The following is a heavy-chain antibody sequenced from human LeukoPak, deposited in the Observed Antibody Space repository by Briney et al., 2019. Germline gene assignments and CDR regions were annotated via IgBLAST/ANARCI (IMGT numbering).Heavy chain of an antibody. D-gene: IGHD4-23*01. CDR2: IYPGDSDT. J-gene: IGHJ4*02. CDR1: GYSFTSYW. Sequence: GESLKISCKGSGYSFTSYWIGWVRQMPGKGLEWMGIIYPGDSDTKYSPSFQGQVSISADRSIRTAYLQWTSLKASDTAMYYCARSDYGGNSFDYWGQGTQVTVSS. V-gene: IGHV5-51*01. CDR3: ARSDYGGNSFDY.